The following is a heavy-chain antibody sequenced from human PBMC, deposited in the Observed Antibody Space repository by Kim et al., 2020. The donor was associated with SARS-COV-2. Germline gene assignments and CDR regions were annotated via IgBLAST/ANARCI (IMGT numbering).Heavy chain of an antibody. D-gene: IGHD6-19*01. CDR3: AKVTSGSSGWFECFQH. J-gene: IGHJ1*01. CDR1: GFTFNNYA. V-gene: IGHV3-23*01. CDR2: IRYGGGTT. Sequence: GGSLRLSCAASGFTFNNYAMRWVRQAPGKGLEWVAVIRYGGGTTKYADSVKGRFTISRDNSKNTLYLKMDCLRAKDTAVNYCAKVTSGSSGWFECFQHWGHGTLVTVSS.